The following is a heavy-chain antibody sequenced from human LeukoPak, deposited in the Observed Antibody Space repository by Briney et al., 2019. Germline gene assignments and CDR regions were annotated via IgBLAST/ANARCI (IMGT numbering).Heavy chain of an antibody. V-gene: IGHV4-39*01. CDR3: VRHDGRGGATMGAFDS. CDR1: AASISSSSHH. CDR2: VYNGRTT. D-gene: IGHD4/OR15-4a*01. J-gene: IGHJ5*01. Sequence: SETLSLTCTVSAASISSSSHHWGWIRQSPGKGLEWIGSVYNGRTTYYSPSLDSRVTISLDTSANQFSLQLNSVTAADTAVYYCVRHDGRGGATMGAFDSWGQGSLVTVSS.